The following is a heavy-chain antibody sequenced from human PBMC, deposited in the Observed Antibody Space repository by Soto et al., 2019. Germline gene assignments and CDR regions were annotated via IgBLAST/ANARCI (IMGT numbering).Heavy chain of an antibody. Sequence: QVQLVQSGAEVKKPGASVKVSCKASGYTFTSYAMHWVRQAPGQRLEWMGWINAGNGNTKYSQKFQGRVTITRDTSASTAYMELSSLRSEDTAVYYCARDLHPYYYDSSGYYYGDYWGQGTLVTVS. CDR1: GYTFTSYA. J-gene: IGHJ4*02. CDR3: ARDLHPYYYDSSGYYYGDY. D-gene: IGHD3-22*01. CDR2: INAGNGNT. V-gene: IGHV1-3*01.